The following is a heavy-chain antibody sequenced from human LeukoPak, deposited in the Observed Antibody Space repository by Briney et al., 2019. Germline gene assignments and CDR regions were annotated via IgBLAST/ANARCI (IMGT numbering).Heavy chain of an antibody. V-gene: IGHV3-7*01. CDR2: INEDGSNK. D-gene: IGHD6-19*01. CDR3: TRVIVAVPVYFDYFDF. Sequence: TGGSLRLSCTASGFSFSNHYMRWIRQAPGKGLEWVANINEDGSNKWHLGSVKGRFTVSRDNARNSLYLQMNSLRVEDTAVYYCTRVIVAVPVYFDYFDFWGQGVLVTVSS. J-gene: IGHJ4*02. CDR1: GFSFSNHY.